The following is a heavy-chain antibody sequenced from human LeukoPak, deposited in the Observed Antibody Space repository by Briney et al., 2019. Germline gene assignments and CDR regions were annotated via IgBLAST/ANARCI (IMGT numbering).Heavy chain of an antibody. D-gene: IGHD6-19*01. CDR3: AKLPRVAGVDY. CDR1: GFTFSSYG. V-gene: IGHV3-33*06. CDR2: IWYDGSNK. J-gene: IGHJ4*02. Sequence: GGSLRLSCAASGFTFSSYGMHWVRQAPGKGLEWVAVIWYDGSNKYYADSVKGRFTISRDNSKNTLYLQMNSLRAEDTAVYYCAKLPRVAGVDYWGQGTLVTVSS.